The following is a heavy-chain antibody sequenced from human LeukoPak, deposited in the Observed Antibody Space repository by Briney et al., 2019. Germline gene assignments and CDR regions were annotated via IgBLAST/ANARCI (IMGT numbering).Heavy chain of an antibody. J-gene: IGHJ4*02. CDR3: ARAPSAGSRIYFDN. CDR1: GGSISNYY. CDR2: IYSTGTT. V-gene: IGHV4-4*07. Sequence: SETLSLTCTVSGGSISNYYWSWIRKPAGKGLELVGRIYSTGTTAYNPSLNSRDTMSVDTSKNQFSLNLNSVTAADTAVYFCARAPSAGSRIYFDNWGQGTLVTVSS. D-gene: IGHD1-26*01.